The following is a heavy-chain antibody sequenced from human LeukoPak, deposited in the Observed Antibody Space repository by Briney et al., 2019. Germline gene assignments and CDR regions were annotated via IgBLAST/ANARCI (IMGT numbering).Heavy chain of an antibody. Sequence: GRSLRLSCAASGFTFSSYGMHWVRQAPGKGLEWVAVISYDGSNKYYADSMKGRFAISRDNSKNTLYLQMNSLRAEDTAVYYCAGYAKISSRGAFDIWGQGTMVTVSS. CDR2: ISYDGSNK. CDR1: GFTFSSYG. V-gene: IGHV3-30*03. CDR3: AGYAKISSRGAFDI. J-gene: IGHJ3*02. D-gene: IGHD6-13*01.